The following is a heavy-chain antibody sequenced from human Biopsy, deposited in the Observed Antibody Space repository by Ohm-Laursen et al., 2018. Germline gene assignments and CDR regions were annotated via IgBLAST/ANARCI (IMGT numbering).Heavy chain of an antibody. CDR2: IYNSGNT. CDR1: RASISNGGYF. D-gene: IGHD3-9*01. V-gene: IGHV4-31*02. Sequence: PSETLSLTCTVSRASISNGGYFWSWVRQRPGKGLEWIGHIYNSGNTYYHPSLTSRLAISFDTSNNRISLQLRSVSVADTAVYYCVREPKTGTAEAWYFDLWGRGSPVTVPS. CDR3: VREPKTGTAEAWYFDL. J-gene: IGHJ2*01.